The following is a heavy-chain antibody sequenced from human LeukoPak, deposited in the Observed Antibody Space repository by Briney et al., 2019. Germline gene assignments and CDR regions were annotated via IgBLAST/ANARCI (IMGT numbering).Heavy chain of an antibody. CDR1: GFTFSSYW. D-gene: IGHD3-3*01. CDR3: ARVEYDFWSGLDPRGAPDY. Sequence: GGSLSLSCAAAGFTFSSYWMSWVRQAPGKGLEWVANIKQDGSEKYYVDSVKGRFTISRDNAKNSLYLQMNSMRAEDTAVYYCARVEYDFWSGLDPRGAPDYWGQGTLVTVSS. J-gene: IGHJ4*02. V-gene: IGHV3-7*01. CDR2: IKQDGSEK.